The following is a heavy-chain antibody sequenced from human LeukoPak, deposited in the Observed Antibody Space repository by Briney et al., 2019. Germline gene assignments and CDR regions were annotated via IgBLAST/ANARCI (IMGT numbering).Heavy chain of an antibody. J-gene: IGHJ3*02. CDR1: GYTFTSYY. CDR2: INPSGGST. CDR3: ASGAYYDSSGYPNDDAFDI. D-gene: IGHD3-22*01. Sequence: GASVKVSCKASGYTFTSYYMHWVRQAPGQGLEWMGIINPSGGSTSYAQKFQGRVTMTRDTSTGTVYMELSSLRSEDTAVYYCASGAYYDSSGYPNDDAFDIWGQGTMVTVSS. V-gene: IGHV1-46*01.